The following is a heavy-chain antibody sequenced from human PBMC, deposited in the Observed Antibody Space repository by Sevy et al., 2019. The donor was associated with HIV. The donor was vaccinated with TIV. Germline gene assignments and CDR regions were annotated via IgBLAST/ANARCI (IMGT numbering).Heavy chain of an antibody. J-gene: IGHJ4*02. D-gene: IGHD6-13*01. V-gene: IGHV3-30*18. CDR3: AKDFGPSIAAAPGLY. CDR2: ISYDGSNK. Sequence: GGSLRLSCAASGFTFSSYGMHWVRQAPGKGLEWVAVISYDGSNKYYADSVKGRFTISGDNSKNTLYLQMNSLRAEDTAVYYFAKDFGPSIAAAPGLYWGQGTLVTVSS. CDR1: GFTFSSYG.